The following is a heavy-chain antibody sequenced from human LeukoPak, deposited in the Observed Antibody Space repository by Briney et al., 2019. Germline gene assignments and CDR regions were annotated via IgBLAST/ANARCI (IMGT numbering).Heavy chain of an antibody. V-gene: IGHV3-33*01. CDR2: IWYDGSNK. CDR1: GFTFSSYG. D-gene: IGHD2-2*02. CDR3: ARDTARVVVPAAIRGP. J-gene: IGHJ5*02. Sequence: GRSLRHSCAASGFTFSSYGMHWVRQAPGKGLEWVAVIWYDGSNKYYADSVKGRFTISRDNSKNTLYLQMNSLRAEDTAVYYCARDTARVVVPAAIRGPWGQGTLVTVSS.